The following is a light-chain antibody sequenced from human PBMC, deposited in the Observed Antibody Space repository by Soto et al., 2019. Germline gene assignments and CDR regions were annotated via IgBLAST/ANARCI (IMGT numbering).Light chain of an antibody. CDR1: QSVSNNY. CDR2: GAS. J-gene: IGKJ1*01. Sequence: SVFKQCPGTLTQSQGERATLSCRASQSVSNNYLAWYQQKPGQAPRLLIYGASNRATGIPDRFSGSGSGTDFTLTSSRLEPEDFAVYYCQQYGSSGTFGQGTNVDTK. CDR3: QQYGSSGT. V-gene: IGKV3-20*01.